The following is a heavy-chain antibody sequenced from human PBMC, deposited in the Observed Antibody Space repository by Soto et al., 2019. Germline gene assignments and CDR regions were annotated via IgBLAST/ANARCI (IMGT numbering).Heavy chain of an antibody. J-gene: IGHJ5*02. CDR3: ARTRRNVVGLNLEDTYFDP. V-gene: IGHV4-31*03. D-gene: IGHD2-21*01. Sequence: QVQLQASGPGLVKPSQTLSLICTVSGGSISTGDFSWSWIRQHPGKGLEWIGDMYHRGSPYYNPSLKSRLTISVDPSKSQCSLRLSSVTAADTAVYYCARTRRNVVGLNLEDTYFDPWGQGTLVTVSS. CDR2: MYHRGSP. CDR1: GGSISTGDFS.